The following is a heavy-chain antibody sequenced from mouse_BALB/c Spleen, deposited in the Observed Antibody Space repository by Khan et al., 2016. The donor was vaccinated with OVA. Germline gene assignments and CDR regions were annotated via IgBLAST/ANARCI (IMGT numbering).Heavy chain of an antibody. CDR3: ARRPYFSYVMVY. D-gene: IGHD2-10*01. V-gene: IGHV9-3-1*01. J-gene: IGHJ4*01. Sequence: QIQLVQSGPGLKKPGETVKISCKASGYTFTNYGLNWVKQAPGKGLKWMGWINTYTGETTYAADFKGRFAFSLETSASNVYLQINNLKNEETATYFCARRPYFSYVMVYWGQGTSVTVSS. CDR2: INTYTGET. CDR1: GYTFTNYG.